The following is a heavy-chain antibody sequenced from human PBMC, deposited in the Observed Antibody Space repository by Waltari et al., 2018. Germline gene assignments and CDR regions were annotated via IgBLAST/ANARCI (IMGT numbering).Heavy chain of an antibody. J-gene: IGHJ6*03. V-gene: IGHV5-51*01. D-gene: IGHD6-6*01. CDR1: GYSFTRYW. Sequence: EVQLVQSGAEVKKPGESLKISCKGSGYSFTRYWIGWVRQMHGKGLEWMGIIYPGNSDTRYSPSFQGQVTISADKSISTAYLQWSSLKASDTAMYYCARLPLSSSLTPDYYYMDVWGKGTTVTVSS. CDR2: IYPGNSDT. CDR3: ARLPLSSSLTPDYYYMDV.